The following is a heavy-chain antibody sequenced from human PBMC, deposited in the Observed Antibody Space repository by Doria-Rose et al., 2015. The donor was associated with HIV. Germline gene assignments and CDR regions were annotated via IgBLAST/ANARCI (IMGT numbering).Heavy chain of an antibody. Sequence: GASVKVSCKASGYTFTSYDINWVRQATGQGLEWMGWMNPNSGNTGYAQKFQGRVSMTKNTSISTAYMELSSLTSEDTAVYYCARRGQHYWFDPWGQGTLVTVSS. CDR1: GYTFTSYD. J-gene: IGHJ5*02. D-gene: IGHD3-10*01. CDR2: MNPNSGNT. V-gene: IGHV1-8*02. CDR3: ARRGQHYWFDP.